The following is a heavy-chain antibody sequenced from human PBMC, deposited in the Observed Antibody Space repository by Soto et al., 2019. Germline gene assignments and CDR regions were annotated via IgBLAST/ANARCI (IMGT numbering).Heavy chain of an antibody. Sequence: QVQLVESGGGVVQPGRSLRLSCAASGFTFSSYGMHWVRQAPGKGLEWVAVIWYDGSNKYYADSVMGRFTISRDNSKNTLYLQMNSLRAEDTAVYYCARDQGSSWIPDFDYWGQGTLVTVSS. J-gene: IGHJ4*02. CDR2: IWYDGSNK. CDR3: ARDQGSSWIPDFDY. V-gene: IGHV3-33*01. D-gene: IGHD6-13*01. CDR1: GFTFSSYG.